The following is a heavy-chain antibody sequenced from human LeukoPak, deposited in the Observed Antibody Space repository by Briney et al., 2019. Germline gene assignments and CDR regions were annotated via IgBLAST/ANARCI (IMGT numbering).Heavy chain of an antibody. CDR2: ISPNSGGT. V-gene: IGHV1-2*02. Sequence: ASVKVSCKASGYTFTGYYMHWVRQAPGQGLEWMGWISPNSGGTNYAQKFQGRVTMTRDTSISTAYMELSRLRSDDTAVYYCARDFYGYYDSSGYYHYFDYWGQGTLVTVSS. J-gene: IGHJ4*02. CDR1: GYTFTGYY. CDR3: ARDFYGYYDSSGYYHYFDY. D-gene: IGHD3-22*01.